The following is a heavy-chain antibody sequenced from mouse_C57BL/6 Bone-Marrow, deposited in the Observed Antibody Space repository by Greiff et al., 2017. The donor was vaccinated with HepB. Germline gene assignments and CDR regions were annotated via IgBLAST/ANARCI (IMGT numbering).Heavy chain of an antibody. CDR2: IYPRDGST. CDR1: GYTFTDHT. V-gene: IGHV1-78*01. D-gene: IGHD1-1*01. CDR3: ARYGVYVYPYYAMDY. Sequence: VQLQQSDAELVKPGASVKISCKVSGYTFTDHTIHWMKQRPEQGLEWIGYIYPRDGSTKYNEKFKGKATLTADKSSSTAYMQLNSLTSEDSAVYFCARYGVYVYPYYAMDYWGQGTSVTVSS. J-gene: IGHJ4*01.